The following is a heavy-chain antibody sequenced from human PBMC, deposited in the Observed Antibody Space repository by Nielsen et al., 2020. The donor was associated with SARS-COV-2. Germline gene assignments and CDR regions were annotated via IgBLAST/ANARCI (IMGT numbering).Heavy chain of an antibody. V-gene: IGHV3-53*01. CDR3: ARDHDLEFDGMDV. CDR1: GFTVSSNY. D-gene: IGHD3-3*01. Sequence: GGSLRLSCAASGFTVSSNYMSWVRQAPGKGLEWVAVIYSGGDTYYADSVKGRFTISRDNSKNTLYLQMNSLRAEDTAVYYCARDHDLEFDGMDVWGQGTTVTVSS. J-gene: IGHJ6*02. CDR2: IYSGGDT.